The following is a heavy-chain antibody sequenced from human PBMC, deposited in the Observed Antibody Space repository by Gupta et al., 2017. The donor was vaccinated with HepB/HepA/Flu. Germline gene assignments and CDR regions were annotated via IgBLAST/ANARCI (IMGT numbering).Heavy chain of an antibody. Sequence: VQLVESGGGLVQPGGSLRLSCAASGFTFSNSWMHWVRQAPGKGLVWVSRITSDWSDTTYAGAVKGRFTITRDNARNTLFLQMNSLRDEDTAVYYCTRGRGANDPVYYYGMDVWGQGTTVTVSS. V-gene: IGHV3-74*01. CDR2: ITSDWSDT. J-gene: IGHJ6*02. D-gene: IGHD4/OR15-4a*01. CDR3: TRGRGANDPVYYYGMDV. CDR1: GFTFSNSW.